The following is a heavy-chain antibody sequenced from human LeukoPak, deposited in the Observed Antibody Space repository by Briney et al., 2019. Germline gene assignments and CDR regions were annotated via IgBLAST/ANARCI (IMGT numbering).Heavy chain of an antibody. Sequence: GGSLRLSCAASGFTFGTYAMNWVRQAPGKGLEWVSGISGSGGSTYYADSVKGRLSVSRENSKNTLYLQMSSLRGEDTAVYYCARNSDGWFDPWGQGTLVTVSS. J-gene: IGHJ5*02. CDR1: GFTFGTYA. CDR2: ISGSGGST. CDR3: ARNSDGWFDP. V-gene: IGHV3-23*01. D-gene: IGHD2-21*01.